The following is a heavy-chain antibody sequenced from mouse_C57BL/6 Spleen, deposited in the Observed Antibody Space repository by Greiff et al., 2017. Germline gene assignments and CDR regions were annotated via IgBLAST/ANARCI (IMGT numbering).Heavy chain of an antibody. Sequence: EVQLQESGPGLVKPSQSLSLTCSVTGYSITSGYYWNWIRQFPGNKLEWMGYISYDGSNNYNPSLKNRISITRDTSKNQFFLKLNSVTTEDTATYYCARDEGPYYSNGGFAYWGQGTLVTVSA. J-gene: IGHJ3*01. CDR2: ISYDGSN. CDR1: GYSITSGYY. CDR3: ARDEGPYYSNGGFAY. V-gene: IGHV3-6*01. D-gene: IGHD2-5*01.